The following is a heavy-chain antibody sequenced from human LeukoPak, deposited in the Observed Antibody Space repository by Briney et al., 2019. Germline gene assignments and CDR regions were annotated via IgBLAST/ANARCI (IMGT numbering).Heavy chain of an antibody. V-gene: IGHV4-59*08. CDR2: IYYSGST. D-gene: IGHD3-22*01. CDR1: GGSISSYY. J-gene: IGHJ4*02. Sequence: TPSETLSLTCTVSGGSISSYYWSWIRQPPGKGLEWIGYIYYSGSTNYNPSLKSRVTISVDTSKNQFSLKLSSVTAADTAVYYCARSRSGSYYYDSRNPTPPLLRYYFDYWGQGTLVTVSS. CDR3: ARSRSGSYYYDSRNPTPPLLRYYFDY.